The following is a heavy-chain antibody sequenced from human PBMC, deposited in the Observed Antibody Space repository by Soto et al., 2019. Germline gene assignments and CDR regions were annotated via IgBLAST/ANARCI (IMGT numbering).Heavy chain of an antibody. Sequence: GESLKISGKTSGYTFTNYWIGWVRQMPGKGLEWMGRIDPSDSYTNYSPSFQGHVTISADKSISTAYLQWSSLKASDTAMYYCARLHCSGGSCYGEDYWGQGTLVTV. CDR3: ARLHCSGGSCYGEDY. J-gene: IGHJ4*02. V-gene: IGHV5-10-1*01. CDR1: GYTFTNYW. D-gene: IGHD2-15*01. CDR2: IDPSDSYT.